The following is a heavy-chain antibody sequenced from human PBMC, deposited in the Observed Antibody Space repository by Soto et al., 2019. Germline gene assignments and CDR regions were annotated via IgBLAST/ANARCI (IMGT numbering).Heavy chain of an antibody. J-gene: IGHJ5*02. CDR2: ISSSSSYI. CDR3: ARADSSSWYWFDP. CDR1: GFTFSSYS. D-gene: IGHD6-13*01. V-gene: IGHV3-21*01. Sequence: ASGFTFSSYSMNWVRQAPGKGLEWVSSISSSSSYIYYADSVKGRFTISRDNAKNSLYLQMNSLRAEDTAVYYCARADSSSWYWFDPWGQGTLVTVSS.